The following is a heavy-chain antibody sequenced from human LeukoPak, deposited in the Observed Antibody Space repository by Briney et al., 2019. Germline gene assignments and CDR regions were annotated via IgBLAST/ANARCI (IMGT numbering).Heavy chain of an antibody. CDR1: GGSFSGYY. Sequence: SETLSLTCAVYGGSFSGYYWSWIRQPPGKGLEWIGEINHSGSTNYNPSLKSRVTISVDTSKNQFSLKLSSVTAADTAVYYCARGQPRVGATIKLGGDAFDIWGQGTMVTVSS. V-gene: IGHV4-34*01. CDR2: INHSGST. CDR3: ARGQPRVGATIKLGGDAFDI. J-gene: IGHJ3*02. D-gene: IGHD1-26*01.